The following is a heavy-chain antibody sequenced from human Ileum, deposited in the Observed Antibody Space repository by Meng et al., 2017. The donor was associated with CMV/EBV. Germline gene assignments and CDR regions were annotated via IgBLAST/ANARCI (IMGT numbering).Heavy chain of an antibody. Sequence: ASVKVSCKASGYTFSSYDIHWVRQAPGQGLEWMATMNPSGGMTREAQKFQGRVTMTRDTSTSTVYMELSSLRSEDTALYYCAKEWGGKYYFDHWARG. CDR3: AKEWGGKYYFDH. V-gene: IGHV1-46*01. CDR2: MNPSGGMT. J-gene: IGHJ4*02. D-gene: IGHD3-16*01. CDR1: GYTFSSYD.